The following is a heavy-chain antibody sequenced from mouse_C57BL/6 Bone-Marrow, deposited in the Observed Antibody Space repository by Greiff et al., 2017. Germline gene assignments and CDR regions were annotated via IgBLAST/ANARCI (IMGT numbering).Heavy chain of an antibody. J-gene: IGHJ4*01. D-gene: IGHD5-1*01. CDR1: GYTFTSYW. CDR3: ARESNYAMDY. Sequence: QVQLQQPGAELVMPGASVKLSCKASGYTFTSYWMHWVKQRPGQGLEWIGEIDPSDSYTNYNQKFNGKSTLTVDKSSSTAYMQVSILTSEDSAVYYCARESNYAMDYWGQGTSVTVSS. V-gene: IGHV1-69*01. CDR2: IDPSDSYT.